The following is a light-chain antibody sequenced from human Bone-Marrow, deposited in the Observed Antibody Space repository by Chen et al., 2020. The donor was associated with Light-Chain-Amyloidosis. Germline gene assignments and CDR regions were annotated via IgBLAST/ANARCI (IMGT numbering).Light chain of an antibody. CDR3: SSYTIPNTLV. CDR2: EVT. CDR1: SSDVSGDNH. V-gene: IGLV2-14*01. J-gene: IGLJ1*01. Sequence: QSALTQPASVSGSPGQSITISCTGTSSDVSGDNHVSWYQQHPDKAAKLMIYEVTNRTSWVPDRFSGSTSDNAASLTISGLQAEDEADYFCSSYTIPNTLVFGSGTRVTVL.